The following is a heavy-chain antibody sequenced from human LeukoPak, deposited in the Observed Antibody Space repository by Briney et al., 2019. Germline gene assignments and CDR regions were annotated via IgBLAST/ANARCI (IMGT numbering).Heavy chain of an antibody. CDR3: AKGGTATVDAFDI. V-gene: IGHV3-7*03. CDR2: IKRDGSEK. CDR1: GFTFSSHW. J-gene: IGHJ3*02. Sequence: GGSLRLSCAASGFTFSSHWMSWVRQAPGKGLEWVANIKRDGSEKNYVDSVKGRFTISRDNAKNSLYLQMNSLRAEDMALYYCAKGGTATVDAFDIWGQGTMVTVSS. D-gene: IGHD5-18*01.